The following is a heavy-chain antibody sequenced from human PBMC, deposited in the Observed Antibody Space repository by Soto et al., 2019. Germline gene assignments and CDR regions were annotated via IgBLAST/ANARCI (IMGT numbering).Heavy chain of an antibody. CDR3: AKRPGYDYIWGSYRYMDV. J-gene: IGHJ6*03. D-gene: IGHD3-16*02. CDR2: ISYDGSNK. CDR1: GFTFSSYG. V-gene: IGHV3-30*18. Sequence: QVQLVESGGGVVQPGRSLRLSCAASGFTFSSYGMHWVRQAPGKGLEWVAVISYDGSNKYYADSVKGRFTISRDNSKNTLYLQMNSLRAEDTAVYYCAKRPGYDYIWGSYRYMDVWGKGTTVTVSS.